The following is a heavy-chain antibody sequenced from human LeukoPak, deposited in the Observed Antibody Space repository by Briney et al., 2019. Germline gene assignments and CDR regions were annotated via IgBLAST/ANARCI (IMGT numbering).Heavy chain of an antibody. Sequence: SSETLSLTRTVSGGSISSYYWSWIRQPPGKGLEWIGYIYYSGSTNYKPSLKSRVTISVETSKNQFSLKLRSVTAADTAVYYCARVTGYMIEDYFDYWGQGTLVTVSS. CDR2: IYYSGST. D-gene: IGHD3-22*01. CDR3: ARVTGYMIEDYFDY. J-gene: IGHJ4*02. CDR1: GGSISSYY. V-gene: IGHV4-59*01.